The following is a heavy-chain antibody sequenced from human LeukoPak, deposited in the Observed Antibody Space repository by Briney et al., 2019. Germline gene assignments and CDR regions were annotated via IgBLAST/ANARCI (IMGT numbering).Heavy chain of an antibody. J-gene: IGHJ6*03. CDR1: GFSFGNYA. V-gene: IGHV3-64*01. CDR3: ARGYDVSGFGYDHHMDV. CDR2: ISSNGGNK. Sequence: GGSLRLSCEVSGFSFGNYAIHWVRQAPGKGLEDVSAISSNGGNKYYANSVKGRFTISRDNSKNTLYLQMGSLRVEDMAVYYCARGYDVSGFGYDHHMDVWGKGTTVTVSS. D-gene: IGHD3-22*01.